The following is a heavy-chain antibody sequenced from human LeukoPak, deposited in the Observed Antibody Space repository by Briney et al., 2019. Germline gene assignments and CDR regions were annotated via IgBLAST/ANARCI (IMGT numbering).Heavy chain of an antibody. CDR3: ARDFRHCSGGSCYDSGWDY. D-gene: IGHD2-15*01. J-gene: IGHJ4*02. V-gene: IGHV3-53*01. Sequence: GGSLRLSCAASGFTVSSNYMSWVRQAPGKGLEWVSVIYSGGSTYYADSVKGRFTISRDNSKNTLYLQMNSLRAEDTAVYYCARDFRHCSGGSCYDSGWDYWGQGTLVTVSS. CDR1: GFTVSSNY. CDR2: IYSGGST.